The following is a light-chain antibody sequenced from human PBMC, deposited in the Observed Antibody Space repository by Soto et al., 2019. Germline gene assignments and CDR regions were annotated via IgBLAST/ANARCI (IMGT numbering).Light chain of an antibody. V-gene: IGLV1-44*01. CDR3: AAWDDSLSGLV. CDR1: SSNIGSNS. CDR2: SNN. J-gene: IGLJ2*01. Sequence: QAVVTQPPSASGTPGQRVTISCSGSSSNIGSNSVSWYRQLPGTAPKLLIYSNNQRPSGVPDRFSGSKSDTSASLAISGLQSDDEADYYCAAWDDSLSGLVFGGGTKLTVL.